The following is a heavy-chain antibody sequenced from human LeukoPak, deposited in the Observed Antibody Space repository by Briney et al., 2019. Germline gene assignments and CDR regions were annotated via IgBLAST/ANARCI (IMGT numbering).Heavy chain of an antibody. CDR1: GFTVSSNY. D-gene: IGHD5/OR15-5a*01. CDR2: IYSGGNT. V-gene: IGHV3-53*01. Sequence: GGSLRLSCAASGFTVSSNYMSWVRQAPGKGLEWVSVIYSGGNTYYADSVKGRFTISRDSSKNTLYLQMNSLRAEDMAVYYCARDGVSTNDWQPDYWGQGTLVTVSS. J-gene: IGHJ4*02. CDR3: ARDGVSTNDWQPDY.